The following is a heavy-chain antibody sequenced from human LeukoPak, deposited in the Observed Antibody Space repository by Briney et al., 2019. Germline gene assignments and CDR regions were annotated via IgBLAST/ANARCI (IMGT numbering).Heavy chain of an antibody. J-gene: IGHJ4*02. CDR2: IKNEVTNI. CDR1: GFTFSTYW. CDR3: ARSGGGYFAY. V-gene: IGHV3-74*01. D-gene: IGHD3-16*01. Sequence: GGSLRLSCAASGFTFSTYWMHWVRQAPGKGLVWVSRIKNEVTNITYADSVKGRFTISRDNAKNMVYLQMNSLRAEDTGVYYCARSGGGYFAYWGQGTLVTVSS.